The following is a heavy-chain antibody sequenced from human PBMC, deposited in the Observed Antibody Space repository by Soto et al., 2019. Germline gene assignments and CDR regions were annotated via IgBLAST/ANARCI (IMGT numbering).Heavy chain of an antibody. J-gene: IGHJ4*02. CDR3: ARRTHPYYYDSSGYYPAPFDY. CDR2: IYHSGST. D-gene: IGHD3-22*01. V-gene: IGHV4-30-2*01. CDR1: GGSISSGGYS. Sequence: SETLSLTCAVSGGSISSGGYSWSWIRQQPGKGLEWIGYIYHSGSTYYNPPLKSRVTISVDRSKNQFSLKLSSVTAADTAVYYCARRTHPYYYDSSGYYPAPFDYWGQGTLVTVS.